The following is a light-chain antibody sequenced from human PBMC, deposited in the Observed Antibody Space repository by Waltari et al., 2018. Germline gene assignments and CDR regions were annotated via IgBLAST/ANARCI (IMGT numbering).Light chain of an antibody. V-gene: IGKV4-1*01. CDR2: WAS. Sequence: DIVMTQSPDSLAVSLGERATNSCKSSQSVLYSSTNKNYLAWYQQKPGQPPKLLIYWASTRESWVPDRFSGSGSGTDFTLTVSSLQAEDVAVYYCQQYYTTPYTFGQGTKLEIK. J-gene: IGKJ2*01. CDR1: QSVLYSSTNKNY. CDR3: QQYYTTPYT.